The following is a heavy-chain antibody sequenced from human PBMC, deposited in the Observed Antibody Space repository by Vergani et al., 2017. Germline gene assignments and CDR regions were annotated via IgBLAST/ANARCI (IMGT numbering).Heavy chain of an antibody. CDR3: TKDQDRYGSGGSCYPDY. Sequence: EVQLLESGGGLVQPGGSLRLSCAASGFTFSSYAMSWVRQAPGKGLEWVSAISGSGGRTYYADSVKGRFTISRDNSKNTLYLQMNGLRAEDTAVYYCTKDQDRYGSGGSCYPDYWGQGTLVXVSS. CDR2: ISGSGGRT. D-gene: IGHD2-15*01. J-gene: IGHJ4*02. CDR1: GFTFSSYA. V-gene: IGHV3-23*01.